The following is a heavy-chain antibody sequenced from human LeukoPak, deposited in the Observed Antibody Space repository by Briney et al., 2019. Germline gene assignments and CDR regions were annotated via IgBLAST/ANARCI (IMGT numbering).Heavy chain of an antibody. CDR1: GFTFSSYW. D-gene: IGHD6-6*01. Sequence: GGSLRLSCVASGFTFSSYWMHWVRQAPGMGLVWVSHINSDGRSTTYADSVKGRFTISRDNAKNTLYLQMNSLRAEDTAVYYCARTGIAARPTVWFDPWGQGTLVTVSP. CDR2: INSDGRST. CDR3: ARTGIAARPTVWFDP. J-gene: IGHJ5*02. V-gene: IGHV3-74*01.